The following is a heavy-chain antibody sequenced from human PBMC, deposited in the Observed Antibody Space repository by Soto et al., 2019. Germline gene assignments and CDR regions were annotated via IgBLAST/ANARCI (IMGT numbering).Heavy chain of an antibody. V-gene: IGHV4-31*03. J-gene: IGHJ5*02. CDR3: AREGAVRWFDP. CDR1: GGSISSGDYY. Sequence: SETLSLTCTVSGGSISSGDYYWSWIRQHPGKGLEWIGYNYYSGSTYYNPSLTSRVTISVDTSKNQFSLKLSPVTAADTAVYYCAREGAVRWFDPWGQGTLVTVSS. D-gene: IGHD1-26*01. CDR2: NYYSGST.